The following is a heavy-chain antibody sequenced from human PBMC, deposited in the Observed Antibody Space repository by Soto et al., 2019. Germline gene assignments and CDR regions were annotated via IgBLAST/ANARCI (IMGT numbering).Heavy chain of an antibody. D-gene: IGHD2-2*01. Sequence: PGGSLRLSCAASGFTVSSNYMSWVRQAPGKGLEWVSVIYSGGSTYYADSVKGRFTISRHNSKNTLYLQMNSLRAEDTAVYYCARDVAYCSSTSCSYGMDVWGQGTTVTVSS. CDR2: IYSGGST. CDR1: GFTVSSNY. V-gene: IGHV3-53*04. CDR3: ARDVAYCSSTSCSYGMDV. J-gene: IGHJ6*02.